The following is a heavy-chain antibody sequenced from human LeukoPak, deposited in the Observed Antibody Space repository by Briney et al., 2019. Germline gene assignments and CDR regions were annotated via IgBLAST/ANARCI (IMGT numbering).Heavy chain of an antibody. J-gene: IGHJ3*02. V-gene: IGHV1-18*01. D-gene: IGHD3-3*01. CDR1: GYTFTSYV. Sequence: ASVKVSCKASGYTFTSYVISWVRQAPGQGLEWMGWISAYNGNTNYAQKLQGRVTMTTDTSTSTAYMELRSLRSDDTAVYYCARDSKANYDFWSGYFLVAFDIWGQGTMVTVSS. CDR3: ARDSKANYDFWSGYFLVAFDI. CDR2: ISAYNGNT.